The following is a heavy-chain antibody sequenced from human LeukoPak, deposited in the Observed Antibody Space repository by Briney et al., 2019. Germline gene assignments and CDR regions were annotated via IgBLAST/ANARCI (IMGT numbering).Heavy chain of an antibody. CDR1: GGSISSYY. V-gene: IGHV4-59*01. D-gene: IGHD3-3*01. CDR2: IYYSGST. CDR3: ARGRFLEWSYYYYMDV. J-gene: IGHJ6*03. Sequence: SETLSLTCTVSGGSISSYYWSWIRQPPGKGLEWIGYIYYSGSTNYNPSLKSRVTISVDTSKNQFSLKLSSVTAADTAVYYCARGRFLEWSYYYYMDVWGKGTTVTVSS.